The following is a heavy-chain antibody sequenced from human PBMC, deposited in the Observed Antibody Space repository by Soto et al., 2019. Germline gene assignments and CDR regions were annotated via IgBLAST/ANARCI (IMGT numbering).Heavy chain of an antibody. J-gene: IGHJ4*02. D-gene: IGHD3-10*01. Sequence: QVQLVQSGAEVKKSGASVKVSCKASGYTFTKYGINWVRRAPGQGLDWMGWISGYNGDTNYARNLQGRATMTTDTSTNTAYMELRSLRSDDTAVYYCARGDSKLRVDYWGQGTLVTVSS. CDR2: ISGYNGDT. V-gene: IGHV1-18*01. CDR1: GYTFTKYG. CDR3: ARGDSKLRVDY.